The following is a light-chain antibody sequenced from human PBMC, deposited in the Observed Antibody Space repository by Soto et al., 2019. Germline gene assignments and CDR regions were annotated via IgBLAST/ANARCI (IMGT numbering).Light chain of an antibody. V-gene: IGKV1-5*03. J-gene: IGKJ3*01. CDR3: QQYNDYLLT. Sequence: DIQMTQSLSILSASVGDRVTITCRASQSISSWLAWYQQKPGKAPKLLIYKASNLETGVPSRFSGSGSGTEFTLTISSLQPDDFATYYCQQYNDYLLTFGPGTTVDIK. CDR2: KAS. CDR1: QSISSW.